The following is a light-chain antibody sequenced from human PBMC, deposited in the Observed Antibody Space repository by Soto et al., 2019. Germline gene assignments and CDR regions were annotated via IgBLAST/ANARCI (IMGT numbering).Light chain of an antibody. CDR3: QKFHNYAWT. CDR2: DAS. J-gene: IGKJ1*01. Sequence: AIQLTQSPSSLSASVGDRVTITCRASQGISSALAWYQQKPGKAPKLLIYDASSLESGVPSRFSGSGSGTDFTLTISSLQPEDFATYYCQKFHNYAWTFGQGTKVEIK. CDR1: QGISSA. V-gene: IGKV1D-13*01.